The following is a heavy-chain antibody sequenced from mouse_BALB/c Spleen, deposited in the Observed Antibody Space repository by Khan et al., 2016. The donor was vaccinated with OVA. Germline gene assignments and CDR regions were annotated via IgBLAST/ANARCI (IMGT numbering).Heavy chain of an antibody. J-gene: IGHJ3*01. Sequence: EVMLVESGGDLVKPGESLKLSCAASGFTFSTYGMSWVRQTPDKRLEWVATISTGGSYTYYPDSVKGRFTISRDNAKNTLYLQMSSLKSEDTAMFYCARLAYYYDSEGFAYWGQGTLVTVSA. D-gene: IGHD1-1*01. CDR1: GFTFSTYG. V-gene: IGHV5-6*02. CDR2: ISTGGSYT. CDR3: ARLAYYYDSEGFAY.